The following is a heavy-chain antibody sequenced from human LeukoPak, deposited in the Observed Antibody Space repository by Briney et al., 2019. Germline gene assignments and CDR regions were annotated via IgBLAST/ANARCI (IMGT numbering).Heavy chain of an antibody. CDR3: ATDYYDSSGYYLDAFDI. CDR2: FDPEDGET. J-gene: IGHJ3*02. D-gene: IGHD3-22*01. V-gene: IGHV1-24*01. Sequence: ASVKVSCKASGGTFSSYAISWVRQAPGKGLEWMGGFDPEDGETIYAQKFQGRVTMTEDTSTDTAYMELSSLRSEDTAVYYCATDYYDSSGYYLDAFDIWGQGTMVTVSS. CDR1: GGTFSSYA.